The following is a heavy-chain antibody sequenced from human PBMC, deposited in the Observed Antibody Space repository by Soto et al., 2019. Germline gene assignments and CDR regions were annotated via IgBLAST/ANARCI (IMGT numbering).Heavy chain of an antibody. CDR3: ARLRGLGEISPYFDS. D-gene: IGHD3-10*01. V-gene: IGHV4-59*08. CDR1: GGSISTYY. CDR2: IYYRGST. Sequence: SETLSLTCTVSGGSISTYYWSWIRQPPGKGLEWIGYIYYRGSTNYNPSLKSRVTISINTSKNQFSLKLSSVTAADTAVYYCARLRGLGEISPYFDSWGQGTLVTSPQ. J-gene: IGHJ4*02.